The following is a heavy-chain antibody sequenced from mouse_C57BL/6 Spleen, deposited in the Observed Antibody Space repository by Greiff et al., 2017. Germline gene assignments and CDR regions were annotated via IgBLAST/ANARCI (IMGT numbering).Heavy chain of an antibody. Sequence: EVQLQQSGAELVRPGASVKLSCTASGFNIKDYYMHWVKQRPEQGLEWIGWIDPEDGDTEYAPKFQGQATMTADTSSNTAYLQLSSLTSEETAVYYCTTGYLRDDMDYWGQGTSVTVSS. CDR1: GFNIKDYY. V-gene: IGHV14-1*01. CDR3: TTGYLRDDMDY. CDR2: IDPEDGDT. D-gene: IGHD5-1-1*01. J-gene: IGHJ4*01.